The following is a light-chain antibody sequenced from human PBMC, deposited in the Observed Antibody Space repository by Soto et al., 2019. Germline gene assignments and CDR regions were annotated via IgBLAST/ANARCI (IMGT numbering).Light chain of an antibody. V-gene: IGKV1-5*03. J-gene: IGKJ5*01. CDR3: QQHNSFSIT. Sequence: DIQMTQSPSSVSASVGERFTITCGASQSISSWLAWYQKKPGKAPKLLIYKASGLESGVPSRFSGSGSGTEFTLTINSLQADDFATYYCQQHNSFSITFGQGTRLEIK. CDR1: QSISSW. CDR2: KAS.